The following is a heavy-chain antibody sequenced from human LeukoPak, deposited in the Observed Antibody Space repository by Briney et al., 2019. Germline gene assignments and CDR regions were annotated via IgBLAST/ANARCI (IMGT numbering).Heavy chain of an antibody. CDR1: GGTFSSYA. Sequence: SVKVSCKASGGTFSSYAISWVRQAPGQGLEWMGGIIPIFGTANYAQKFQGRVTITADESTSTAYMELSSLRSEDTAVYYCAMGVTRKVVVAASDAFDIWGQGTMVTVSS. J-gene: IGHJ3*02. CDR3: AMGVTRKVVVAASDAFDI. D-gene: IGHD2-15*01. V-gene: IGHV1-69*13. CDR2: IIPIFGTA.